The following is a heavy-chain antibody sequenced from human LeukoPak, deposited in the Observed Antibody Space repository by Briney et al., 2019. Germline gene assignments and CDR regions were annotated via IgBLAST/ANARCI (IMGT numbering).Heavy chain of an antibody. D-gene: IGHD5-18*01. CDR2: ISAYNGNT. Sequence: ASVKVSCKASGYTFTSYGISWVRQAPGQGLEWMGWISAYNGNTNYAQKLQGRVTMTTDTSTSTAYMELRSLRSDDTAVYYCARGSTAMVSEDLYYYYYYMDVWGKGTTVTVSS. CDR3: ARGSTAMVSEDLYYYYYYMDV. V-gene: IGHV1-18*01. CDR1: GYTFTSYG. J-gene: IGHJ6*03.